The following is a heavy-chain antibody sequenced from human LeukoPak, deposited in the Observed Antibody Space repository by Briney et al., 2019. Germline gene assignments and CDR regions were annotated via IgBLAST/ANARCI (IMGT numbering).Heavy chain of an antibody. CDR1: GGSISGYY. CDR3: ASSLPRDGYNPGGDP. Sequence: SETLSLTCTVSGGSISGYYWSWIRQPPGKGLEWIGEINHSGSTNYNPSLKSRVTISVDTSKNQFSLKLSSVTAADTAVYYCASSLPRDGYNPGGDPWGQGTLVTVSS. CDR2: INHSGST. V-gene: IGHV4-34*01. J-gene: IGHJ5*02. D-gene: IGHD5-24*01.